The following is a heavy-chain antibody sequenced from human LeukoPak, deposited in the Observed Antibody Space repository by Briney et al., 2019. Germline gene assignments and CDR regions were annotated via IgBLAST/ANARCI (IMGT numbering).Heavy chain of an antibody. CDR3: ARDGPAAYDSSGYFNDIENAFDI. J-gene: IGHJ3*02. D-gene: IGHD3-22*01. Sequence: GSLRLSCAASGFTFSSYAMSWVRQAPGKGLEWVSAISGSGGSTYYADSVKGRFTISRDNSKNTLYLQMNSLRAEDTAVYYCARDGPAAYDSSGYFNDIENAFDIWGQGTMVTVSS. V-gene: IGHV3-23*01. CDR2: ISGSGGST. CDR1: GFTFSSYA.